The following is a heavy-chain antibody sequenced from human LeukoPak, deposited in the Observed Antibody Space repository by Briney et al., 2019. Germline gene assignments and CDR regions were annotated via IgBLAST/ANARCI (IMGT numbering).Heavy chain of an antibody. D-gene: IGHD3-3*01. CDR2: ISSSNTI. CDR1: GFTFSSYS. V-gene: IGHV3-48*01. Sequence: GGSLRLSCAASGFTFSSYSMNWVRQAPGKGLEWVSYISSSNTIYYADSVKGRFTISRDNARNSLYLQMNSLRAEDTAVYYCARDRLHYDSPNWFDPWGQGTLVTVSS. CDR3: ARDRLHYDSPNWFDP. J-gene: IGHJ5*02.